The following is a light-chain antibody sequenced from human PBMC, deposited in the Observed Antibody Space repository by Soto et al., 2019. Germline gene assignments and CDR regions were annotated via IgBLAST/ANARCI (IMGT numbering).Light chain of an antibody. CDR2: EDN. V-gene: IGLV6-57*03. CDR3: QSFDLSNQL. J-gene: IGLJ2*01. Sequence: NFMLTQPHSVSESPGKTVTISCTRSSGSIASFFVQWYQQRPGSAPTTVIYEDNQRPSGVPDRFSGSIDSSSNSASLTISGLKTEDEADYYCQSFDLSNQLFGGGTKLTVL. CDR1: SGSIASFF.